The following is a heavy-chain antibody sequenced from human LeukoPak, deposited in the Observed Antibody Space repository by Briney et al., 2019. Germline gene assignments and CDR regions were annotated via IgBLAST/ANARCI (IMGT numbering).Heavy chain of an antibody. J-gene: IGHJ3*02. V-gene: IGHV3-7*05. Sequence: GGSLRLSCAAAGFTFSSNWMSWVRQAPGKGLQWVANIKQDGSEKYYVDSVKGRFTISRDNAKKSLYLQMNSLRGEDTAVYYCARGLGINGLALDMWGQGTMVTVSS. D-gene: IGHD3-10*01. CDR1: GFTFSSNW. CDR3: ARGLGINGLALDM. CDR2: IKQDGSEK.